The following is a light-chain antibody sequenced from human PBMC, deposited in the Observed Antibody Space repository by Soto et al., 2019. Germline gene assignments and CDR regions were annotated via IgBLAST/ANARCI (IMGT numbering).Light chain of an antibody. CDR2: EVT. V-gene: IGLV2-14*01. Sequence: QSFLTQPASVSGSAGQSIAISCTGTRSDVGAYNYVSWYQQHPGKAPKLMISEVTNRPSGVSDRFSGSKSGNTASLTISGLQAVDEADYYCSSFTSRFTFVFGTGTKVTVL. CDR3: SSFTSRFTFV. J-gene: IGLJ1*01. CDR1: RSDVGAYNY.